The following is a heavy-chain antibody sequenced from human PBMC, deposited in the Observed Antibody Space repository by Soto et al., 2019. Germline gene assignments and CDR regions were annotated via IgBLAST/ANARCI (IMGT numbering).Heavy chain of an antibody. Sequence: QVRLQESGPGLVKPSETLSLTCTVSGASISNYYWSWIRQPAGKGLVCLGRIYASGTTTYNPTLRSRATMSVVTSKNQFSLNLTSVTAADTAVYYCARESRSELGTVEYWGQGTLVTVSS. CDR2: IYASGTT. CDR3: ARESRSELGTVEY. D-gene: IGHD1-1*01. V-gene: IGHV4-4*07. J-gene: IGHJ4*02. CDR1: GASISNYY.